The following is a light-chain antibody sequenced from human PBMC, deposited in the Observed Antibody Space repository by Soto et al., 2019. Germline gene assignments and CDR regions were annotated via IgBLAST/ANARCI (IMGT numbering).Light chain of an antibody. CDR2: DAS. J-gene: IGKJ2*01. CDR3: QQRSNWPPYT. V-gene: IGKV3-11*01. Sequence: EIVLTQSPATLSLSPGERATLSCRASQSVSSYLAWYQQKPGQAPRLLIYDASNRATGIPARFSGSESGTDFTLTISSLDPEDFAVYYCQQRSNWPPYTFGQGTKLAIK. CDR1: QSVSSY.